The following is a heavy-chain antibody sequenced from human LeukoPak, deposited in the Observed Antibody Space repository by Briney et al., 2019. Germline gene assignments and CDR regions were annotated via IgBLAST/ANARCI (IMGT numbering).Heavy chain of an antibody. J-gene: IGHJ4*02. D-gene: IGHD5-24*01. CDR2: ISYDGSSK. V-gene: IGHV3-30*03. CDR3: ASRGRDGYNYMDY. CDR1: GFTFSSYG. Sequence: GGSLRLSCAASGFTFSSYGMHWVRQAPGKGLEWVAVISYDGSSKYYADSVKGRFTISRDNSKNTLYLQMNSLRAEDTAVYYCASRGRDGYNYMDYWGQGTLVTVSS.